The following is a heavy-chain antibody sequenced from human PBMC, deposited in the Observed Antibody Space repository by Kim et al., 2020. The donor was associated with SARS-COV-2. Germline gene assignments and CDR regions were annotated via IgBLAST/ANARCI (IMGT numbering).Heavy chain of an antibody. D-gene: IGHD1-1*01. Sequence: GGSLRLSCVASGFTFSSYGMSWVRQAPGKGLEWVSIISGTGGRTFYADSVNGRFTISRDNSKNTLYLQMSSLRAEDTAVYYCAKGGGRQQRYFDYWGQGTLVTVSS. CDR3: AKGGGRQQRYFDY. J-gene: IGHJ4*02. CDR1: GFTFSSYG. CDR2: ISGTGGRT. V-gene: IGHV3-23*01.